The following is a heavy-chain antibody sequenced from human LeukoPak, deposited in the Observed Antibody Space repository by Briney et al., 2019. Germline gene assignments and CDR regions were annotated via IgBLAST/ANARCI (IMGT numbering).Heavy chain of an antibody. J-gene: IGHJ4*02. Sequence: SQTLSLTCAVSGGSISSGGYSWSWIRQPPGKGLEWIGYIYHSGSTYYNPSLKSRVTISVDRSKNQFSLKLSSVTAADTAVYYCAIYYYGSGSSSPYFDYWGQGTLVTVSS. CDR3: AIYYYGSGSSSPYFDY. CDR2: IYHSGST. CDR1: GGSISSGGYS. V-gene: IGHV4-30-2*01. D-gene: IGHD3-10*01.